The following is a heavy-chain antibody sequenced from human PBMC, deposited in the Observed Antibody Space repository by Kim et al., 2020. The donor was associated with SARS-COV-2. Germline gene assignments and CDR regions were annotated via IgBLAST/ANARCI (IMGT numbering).Heavy chain of an antibody. CDR2: ISYDGSNR. CDR1: GFTFSSYD. V-gene: IGHV3-30*18. CDR3: AKGQITIFGVVLTRTPRHDGMGV. Sequence: GGSLRLSCAASGFTFSSYDMHWLRQAPGKGLEWVAVISYDGSNRYYADSVKARFTISRDNSKNTLYLQMNSLRAEDTAVYYCAKGQITIFGVVLTRTPRHDGMGVWGQGTTVTVSS. D-gene: IGHD3-3*01. J-gene: IGHJ6*02.